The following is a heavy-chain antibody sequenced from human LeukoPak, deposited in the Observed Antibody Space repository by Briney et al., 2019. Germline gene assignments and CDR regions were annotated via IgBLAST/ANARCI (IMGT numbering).Heavy chain of an antibody. J-gene: IGHJ3*02. CDR3: ARSDKEAFDI. CDR1: DYSIISGYY. D-gene: IGHD2-15*01. V-gene: IGHV4-38-2*02. Sequence: PSETLSLTCSVSDYSIISGYYWGWIRQPPGKGLEWIGTIYHSGSTWYNPSLKSRVTISVDTSKNQFSLKLSSVTAADTAVYYCARSDKEAFDIWGQGTMVTVSS. CDR2: IYHSGST.